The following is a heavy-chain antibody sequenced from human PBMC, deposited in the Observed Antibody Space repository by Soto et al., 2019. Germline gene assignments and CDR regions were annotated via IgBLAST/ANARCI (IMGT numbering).Heavy chain of an antibody. CDR3: ARVRRSSGYYYGY. CDR2: ISADTGNI. D-gene: IGHD3-22*01. J-gene: IGHJ4*02. V-gene: IGHV1-3*01. CDR1: GYSFSSFS. Sequence: ASVKVSCKTSGYSFSSFSLHWVRQAPGQRLEWMGWISADTGNIQYSQSFQGRVTITRDAPASTAYLELGSLTSEDTAVYYCARVRRSSGYYYGYWGQGTPVTVSS.